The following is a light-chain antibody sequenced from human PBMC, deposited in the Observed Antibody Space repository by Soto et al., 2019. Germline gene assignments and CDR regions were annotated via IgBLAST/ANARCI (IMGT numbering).Light chain of an antibody. CDR2: AAS. Sequence: DIQMTESPSSLFASVGDRVTSTCRASQTITNYLNWYQQKPGKAPTLLIYAASTLLSGVPSRFTGGGSGTDFTLTIDSLQPEDFATYFCQQSHSSPWTFGQGTKVEI. V-gene: IGKV1-39*01. J-gene: IGKJ1*01. CDR1: QTITNY. CDR3: QQSHSSPWT.